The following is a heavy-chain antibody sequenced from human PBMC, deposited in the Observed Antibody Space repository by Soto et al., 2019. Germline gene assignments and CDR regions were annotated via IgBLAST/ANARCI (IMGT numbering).Heavy chain of an antibody. Sequence: QEQLQVSGPGLVEPSGTLSLTCAVSGDSLSRMNWWSWVRQPPGEGLEWIGETSESGGTKDSPSRRSSANISVDKSPNLPCPHLSSLTAADTAVYYCARQSGGTFASLGQGVPVTVPS. V-gene: IGHV4-4*02. J-gene: IGHJ4*02. D-gene: IGHD2-15*01. CDR2: TSESGGT. CDR3: ARQSGGTFAS. CDR1: GDSLSRMNW.